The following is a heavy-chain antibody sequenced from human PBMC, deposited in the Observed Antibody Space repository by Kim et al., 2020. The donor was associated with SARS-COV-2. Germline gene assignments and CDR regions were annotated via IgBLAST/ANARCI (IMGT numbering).Heavy chain of an antibody. Sequence: GGSLRLSCAASGFTYNSYSMNWVRQAPGKGLEWVSYISTSSSTIYYADSVKGRFTISRDNAKNSLYLQMNSLRDEDTAVYYCAREGGDYGPFDYWGQGTLVTVSS. CDR3: AREGGDYGPFDY. CDR1: GFTYNSYS. CDR2: ISTSSSTI. J-gene: IGHJ4*02. V-gene: IGHV3-48*02. D-gene: IGHD4-17*01.